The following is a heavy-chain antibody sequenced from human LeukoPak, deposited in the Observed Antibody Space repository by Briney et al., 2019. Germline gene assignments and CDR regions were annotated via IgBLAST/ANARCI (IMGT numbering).Heavy chain of an antibody. D-gene: IGHD2-2*01. V-gene: IGHV6-1*01. CDR2: TYYRSRWYN. J-gene: IGHJ6*04. CDR1: GDSVSSNSAA. CDR3: SRGISTSPYGMDV. Sequence: SRTLSLTCAISGDSVSSNSAAWNWIRQSPSRGLEWLGRTYYRSRWYNDYAVSVQSRITINADTSKNQFSLRLNSVTPEDTAVYYCSRGISTSPYGMDVWGKGTTVTVSS.